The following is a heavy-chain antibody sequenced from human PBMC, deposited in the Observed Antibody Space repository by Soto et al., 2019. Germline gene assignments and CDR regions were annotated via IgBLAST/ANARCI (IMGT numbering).Heavy chain of an antibody. V-gene: IGHV3-43*02. CDR1: GFTFDDYA. D-gene: IGHD6-13*01. CDR3: AKDEAAAGTSSIDY. J-gene: IGHJ4*02. CDR2: ISGDDGST. Sequence: GGSLRLSCAASGFTFDDYAMHWVRQAPGKGLEWVSLISGDDGSTYYADSVKGRFTISRDNSKNTLYLQMDSLRTEDTAMYYCAKDEAAAGTSSIDYWGQGTMVTVSS.